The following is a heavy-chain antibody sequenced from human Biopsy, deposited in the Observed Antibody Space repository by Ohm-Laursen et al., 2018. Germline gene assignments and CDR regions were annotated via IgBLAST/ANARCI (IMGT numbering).Heavy chain of an antibody. Sequence: SLRFSCAASGFTFSNYWMNWVRQAPGKGLEWVAKIQRDGSEKYYVDSVTGRFTISRDNAKNSMYLQMNSLRAEDTALYYCARATSTAGTGYFDYWGQGILVTVSS. V-gene: IGHV3-7*01. D-gene: IGHD6-13*01. CDR1: GFTFSNYW. CDR3: ARATSTAGTGYFDY. CDR2: IQRDGSEK. J-gene: IGHJ4*02.